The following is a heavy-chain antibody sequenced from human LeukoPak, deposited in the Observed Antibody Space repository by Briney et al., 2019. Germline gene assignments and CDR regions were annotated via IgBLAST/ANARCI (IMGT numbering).Heavy chain of an antibody. D-gene: IGHD3-22*01. Sequence: GSLRLSCAASGFTFSSYWMHWVRQAPGKGLVWVSRIYSDGSRTDYADSVEGRFTISRDNSKNTLYLQMNSLTAEDTAVYYCTRDFDYYDNYWGQGTLVTVSS. J-gene: IGHJ4*02. CDR2: IYSDGSRT. V-gene: IGHV3-74*01. CDR3: TRDFDYYDNY. CDR1: GFTFSSYW.